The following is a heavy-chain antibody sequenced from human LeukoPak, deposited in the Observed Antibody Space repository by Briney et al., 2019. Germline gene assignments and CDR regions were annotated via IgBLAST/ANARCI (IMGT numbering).Heavy chain of an antibody. J-gene: IGHJ4*02. Sequence: GGSLRLSCTASGFIFSSYSMNWVRQAPGKGLEWVSYISGGSSTIYYADSVKGRFTVSRDNAKNSLYLQMNSLRAEDTAVYYCAREDASSLDYWGQGTLVTVSS. CDR3: AREDASSLDY. CDR1: GFIFSSYS. V-gene: IGHV3-48*01. CDR2: ISGGSSTI.